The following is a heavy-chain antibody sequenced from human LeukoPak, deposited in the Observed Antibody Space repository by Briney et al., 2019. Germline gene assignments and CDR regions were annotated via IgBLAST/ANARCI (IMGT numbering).Heavy chain of an antibody. CDR1: GGSISSGDYY. V-gene: IGHV4-61*08. Sequence: SETLSLTCTVSGGSISSGDYYWSWIRQPPGKGLEWIGYIYYSGSTNYNPSLKSRVTISVDTSKNQFSLKLSSVTAADTAVYYCARGVSVVVPAAISWFDPWGQGTLVTVSS. D-gene: IGHD2-2*01. CDR2: IYYSGST. J-gene: IGHJ5*02. CDR3: ARGVSVVVPAAISWFDP.